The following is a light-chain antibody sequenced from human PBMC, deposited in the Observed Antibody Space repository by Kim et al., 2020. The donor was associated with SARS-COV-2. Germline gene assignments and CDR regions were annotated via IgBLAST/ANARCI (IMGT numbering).Light chain of an antibody. CDR1: QGISNF. CDR2: GAS. CDR3: LQHNAYPPT. Sequence: DIQMTQSPSAMSASVGDSVTITCRASQGISNFLVWFQQKPGKVPKRLIYGASILQSGVPSRFSGSGSGTDFTLTISSLQPEDFATYYCLQHNAYPPTFGQGTKVDIK. J-gene: IGKJ1*01. V-gene: IGKV1-17*03.